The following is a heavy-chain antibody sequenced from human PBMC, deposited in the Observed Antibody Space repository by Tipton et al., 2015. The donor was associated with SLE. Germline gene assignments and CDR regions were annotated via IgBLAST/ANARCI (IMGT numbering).Heavy chain of an antibody. J-gene: IGHJ4*02. D-gene: IGHD1-7*01. CDR1: GGSISSYY. CDR2: IYYSGST. Sequence: TLSLTCTVSGGSISSYYWSWIQQPPGKGLEWIGYIYYSGSTNYNPSLKSRVTISVDTSKNQFSLKLSSVTAADTAVYYCARDKNYRYFDYWGQGTLVTVSS. CDR3: ARDKNYRYFDY. V-gene: IGHV4-59*01.